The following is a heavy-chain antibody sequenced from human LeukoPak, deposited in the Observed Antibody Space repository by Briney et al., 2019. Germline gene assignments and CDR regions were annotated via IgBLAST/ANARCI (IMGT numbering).Heavy chain of an antibody. V-gene: IGHV3-30-3*01. CDR3: ARAFGGRGYNWNYGDY. CDR1: GFTFSSYA. CDR2: ISYDGSNK. Sequence: GGSLRLSCAASGFTFSSYAMHWVRQAPGKGLEWVAVISYDGSNKYYADSVKGRFTISRDNSKNTLYPQMNSLRAEDTAVYYCARAFGGRGYNWNYGDYWGQGTLVTVSS. J-gene: IGHJ4*02. D-gene: IGHD1-7*01.